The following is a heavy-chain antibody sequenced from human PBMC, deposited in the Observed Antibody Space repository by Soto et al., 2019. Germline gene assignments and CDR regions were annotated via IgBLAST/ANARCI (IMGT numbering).Heavy chain of an antibody. V-gene: IGHV3-7*03. CDR3: ARDFNLNYISLDF. J-gene: IGHJ4*02. CDR1: GFNFRNYW. CDR2: IKEDGSEQ. D-gene: IGHD1-7*01. Sequence: EVQLVESGGGLVQPGGSLRLSCAASGFNFRNYWMSWVRQAPGKGLEWVANIKEDGSEQNSVDSVKGRFTISRDNAENSLYLQMNSLRVEDTAIYYCARDFNLNYISLDFWGPGTLVTVSS.